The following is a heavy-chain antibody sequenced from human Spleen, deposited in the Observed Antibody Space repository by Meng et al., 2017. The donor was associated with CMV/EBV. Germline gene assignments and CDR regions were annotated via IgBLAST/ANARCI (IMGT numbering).Heavy chain of an antibody. Sequence: ASVKVSCKASGYTFIGYYMHWVRQAPGQGLEWMGWINPNSGGTNYAQKFQGRITMTGDTSITTAYMELSRLTSDDMAVYHCARVKRYCTGGTCSSTGYYGMDVWGQGTTVTVSS. CDR3: ARVKRYCTGGTCSSTGYYGMDV. CDR1: GYTFIGYY. CDR2: INPNSGGT. V-gene: IGHV1-2*02. J-gene: IGHJ6*02. D-gene: IGHD2-15*01.